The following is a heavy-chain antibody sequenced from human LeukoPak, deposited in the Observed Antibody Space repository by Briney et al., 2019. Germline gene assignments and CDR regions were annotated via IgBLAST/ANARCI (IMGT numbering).Heavy chain of an antibody. J-gene: IGHJ4*02. CDR1: GGTFSSYA. CDR3: ARELRVAAAGHFDS. CDR2: INGYKGNT. D-gene: IGHD6-13*01. V-gene: IGHV1-18*01. Sequence: ASVKVSCKASGGTFSSYAISWVRQAPGQGLEWMGWINGYKGNTNYAQKLQGRVTMTTDASTSTAYMELSSLRSEDTAVYFCARELRVAAAGHFDSWGQGTLVTVSS.